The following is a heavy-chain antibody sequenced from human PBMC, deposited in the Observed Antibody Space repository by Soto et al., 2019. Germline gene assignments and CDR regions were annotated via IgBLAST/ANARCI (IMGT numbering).Heavy chain of an antibody. V-gene: IGHV1-69*13. CDR2: IIPIFGTA. CDR1: GGTFSSYA. J-gene: IGHJ6*02. CDR3: AGTRYSKYYYYGMDV. D-gene: IGHD2-15*01. Sequence: AASVKVSCKASGGTFSSYAISWMRQAPGQGLEWMGGIIPIFGTANYAQKFQGRVTITADESTSTAYMELSSLRSEDTAVYYCAGTRYSKYYYYGMDVWGQGTTVTVSS.